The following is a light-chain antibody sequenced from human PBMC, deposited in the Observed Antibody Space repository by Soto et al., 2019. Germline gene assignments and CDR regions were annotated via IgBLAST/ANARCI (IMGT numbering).Light chain of an antibody. Sequence: EIVLTQSPGTLSLSPGEGATLSCRASQSVSSYLAWYQQKPGQAPRLLIYDASNRATGIPARFSGSGSGTDFTLTISSLEPEDFAVYYCQQRSNWPTFGGGTKVEIK. V-gene: IGKV3-11*01. CDR2: DAS. J-gene: IGKJ4*01. CDR3: QQRSNWPT. CDR1: QSVSSY.